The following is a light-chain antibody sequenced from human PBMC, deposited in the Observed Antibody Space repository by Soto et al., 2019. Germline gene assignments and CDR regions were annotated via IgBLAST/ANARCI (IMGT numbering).Light chain of an antibody. V-gene: IGKV3-20*01. Sequence: EVVLTQSPGTLSLSPGERATLSCRASQSVSGSYLAWYQQKPGQAPRLLIYGASNRATGIPDRFSGSGSGTDFTLTISRLEPEDFAVYYCQRYGGSYTFGQGTKLEIK. CDR3: QRYGGSYT. J-gene: IGKJ2*01. CDR1: QSVSGSY. CDR2: GAS.